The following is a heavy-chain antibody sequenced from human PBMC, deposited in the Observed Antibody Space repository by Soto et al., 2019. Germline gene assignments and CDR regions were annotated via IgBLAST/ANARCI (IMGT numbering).Heavy chain of an antibody. Sequence: QVQLQQWGAGLLKPSETLSLTCAVSAGSFSGYYWSWIRQPPGKGLEWIGEINHSGSTNYNPSLKSRVTISVDTSKNQSSLKLSSVTAADKARDYGAGCRAAAGLAYWGQGTLVTVSS. V-gene: IGHV4-34*01. CDR3: AGCRAAAGLAY. CDR2: INHSGST. CDR1: AGSFSGYY. J-gene: IGHJ4*02. D-gene: IGHD6-13*01.